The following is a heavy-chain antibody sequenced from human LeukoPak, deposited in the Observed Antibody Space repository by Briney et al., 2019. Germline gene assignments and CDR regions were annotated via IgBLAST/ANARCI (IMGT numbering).Heavy chain of an antibody. CDR1: GYTFTSYD. D-gene: IGHD6-13*01. CDR2: MNPKSGNT. J-gene: IGHJ5*02. V-gene: IGHV1-8*01. Sequence: GASVKVSCKTSGYTFTSYDINWVRQATGQGLEWMGWMNPKSGNTRYAQKFQGRVTMTRNTSITTAYMELSSLTSEDTAVYYCARGRSPPAAAESLFDPWGQGTLVTVSS. CDR3: ARGRSPPAAAESLFDP.